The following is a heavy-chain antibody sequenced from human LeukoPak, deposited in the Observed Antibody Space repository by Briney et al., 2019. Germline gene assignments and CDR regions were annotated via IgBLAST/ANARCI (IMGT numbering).Heavy chain of an antibody. CDR2: IYYSGST. J-gene: IGHJ4*02. V-gene: IGHV4-30-4*01. Sequence: SQTLSLTCTVSGGSMNNRDYYWSWIRQPPGKGLEWLGYIYYSGSTYYNPSLKSRVTISVDTSKNQFSLKLSSVTAADTAVYYCARLSSWLEYYFDYWGQGTLVTVSS. D-gene: IGHD6-13*01. CDR3: ARLSSWLEYYFDY. CDR1: GGSMNNRDYY.